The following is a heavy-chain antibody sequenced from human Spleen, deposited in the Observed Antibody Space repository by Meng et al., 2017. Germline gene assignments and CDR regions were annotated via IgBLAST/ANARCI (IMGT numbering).Heavy chain of an antibody. V-gene: IGHV4-4*02. CDR2: INHSGST. CDR3: ARGPTTMAHDFDY. CDR1: GGSISSSNW. D-gene: IGHD4-11*01. J-gene: IGHJ4*02. Sequence: QGQMQESGPGLVKPSGTLSLTCAVSGGSISSSNWWSWIRPPPGKGLEWIGEINHSGSTNYNPSLESRATISVDTSQNNLSLKLSSVTAADSAVYYCARGPTTMAHDFDYWGQGTLVTVSS.